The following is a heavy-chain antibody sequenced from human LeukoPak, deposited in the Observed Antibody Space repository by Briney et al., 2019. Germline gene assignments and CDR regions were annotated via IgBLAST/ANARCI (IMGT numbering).Heavy chain of an antibody. Sequence: ASVKVSCKASGYTFTGYYMHWVRQAPGQGLEWMGWINPNSGGTNYAQKFQGRVTMTRDTSISTAYMELSRLRSDDTAVYYCAREYSSSNFPFYYYMDVWGKGTTVTVSS. CDR1: GYTFTGYY. CDR2: INPNSGGT. D-gene: IGHD6-6*01. CDR3: AREYSSSNFPFYYYMDV. J-gene: IGHJ6*03. V-gene: IGHV1-2*02.